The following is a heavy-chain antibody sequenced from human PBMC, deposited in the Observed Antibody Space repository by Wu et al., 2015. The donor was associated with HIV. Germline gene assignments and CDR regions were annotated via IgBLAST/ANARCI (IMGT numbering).Heavy chain of an antibody. CDR2: ISAYNGYT. Sequence: QVHLVQSGTEVKKPGASVKVSCKASGYTFSSYGISWVRQAPGQGLEWMGWISAYNGYTNYAQRFQDRVTMTTDTSTNTAYMKVRSLTSDDTAVYYCARMGGSSGYYYAYFDYWGQGTLVTVSS. D-gene: IGHD3-22*01. CDR3: ARMGGSSGYYYAYFDY. J-gene: IGHJ4*02. V-gene: IGHV1-18*01. CDR1: GYTFSSYG.